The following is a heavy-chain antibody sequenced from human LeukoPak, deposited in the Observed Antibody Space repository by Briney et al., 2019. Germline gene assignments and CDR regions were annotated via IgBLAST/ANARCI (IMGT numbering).Heavy chain of an antibody. CDR3: AREVRTGVGATDY. J-gene: IGHJ4*02. CDR2: INPPSGGNM. V-gene: IGHV1-46*01. D-gene: IGHD1-26*01. CDR1: GNTLTNYY. Sequence: ASVKVSCKASGNTLTNYYIHWLRQAPGQALEWMEIINPPSGGNMRYAQKFQCRLTVTRDTSASTIYMELSSLTSDDTAVYYCAREVRTGVGATDYWGQGTLVTVSS.